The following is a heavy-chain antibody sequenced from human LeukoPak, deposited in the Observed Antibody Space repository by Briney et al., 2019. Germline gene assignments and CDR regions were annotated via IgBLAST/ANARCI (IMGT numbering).Heavy chain of an antibody. CDR2: TSYDESNK. V-gene: IGHV3-30-3*01. J-gene: IGHJ4*02. Sequence: GRSLRLSCAASGFTFSGYAMHWVRQAPGKGLEWVSVTSYDESNKYYADSVKGRFTISRDNSKNTLFLQMDSLRVEDTAVYYCAKGISADGYNFERGADYWGQGTQVTVST. CDR1: GFTFSGYA. D-gene: IGHD5-18*01. CDR3: AKGISADGYNFERGADY.